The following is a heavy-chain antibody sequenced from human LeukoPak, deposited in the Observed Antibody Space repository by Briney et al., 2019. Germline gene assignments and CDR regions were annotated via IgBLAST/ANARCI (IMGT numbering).Heavy chain of an antibody. CDR3: ARHTIRSYYYDSSGSDAFDI. J-gene: IGHJ3*02. CDR1: GGSIRSSSYY. D-gene: IGHD3-22*01. Sequence: PSETLSLTCTVSGGSIRSSSYYWGWIRQPPGNGLEWIGSIYYSRSTYYNPSLKSRVTISVDTSKNQFSLKLSSVTAADTAVYYCARHTIRSYYYDSSGSDAFDIWGQGTMVTVSS. V-gene: IGHV4-39*01. CDR2: IYYSRST.